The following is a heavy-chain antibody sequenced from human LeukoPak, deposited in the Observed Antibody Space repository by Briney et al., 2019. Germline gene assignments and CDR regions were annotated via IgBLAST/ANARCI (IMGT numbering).Heavy chain of an antibody. Sequence: GGPLRLSCVASGFTFSNYAMSWVRQAPGKGLEWVSGISGSGGSTSYADSVKGRFTTSRDNSKNTLYLQMNSLRAEDTAVYYCAKGGREYSSGWFYRYYFDYWGQGTLVTVSS. CDR3: AKGGREYSSGWFYRYYFDY. J-gene: IGHJ4*02. V-gene: IGHV3-23*01. CDR1: GFTFSNYA. CDR2: ISGSGGST. D-gene: IGHD6-19*01.